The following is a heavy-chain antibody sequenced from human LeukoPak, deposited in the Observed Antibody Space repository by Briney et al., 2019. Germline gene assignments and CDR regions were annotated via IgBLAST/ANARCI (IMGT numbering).Heavy chain of an antibody. CDR1: GGSISSGDYY. D-gene: IGHD2-8*01. V-gene: IGHV4-30-4*01. CDR2: IYSSGST. CDR3: ARDKVYSNWFDP. Sequence: SQTLSLTCTVSGGSISSGDYYWSWIRQPPGKGLEWIGYIYSSGSTYYNPPLKSQVTISVDTSKNHFSLKLSSVTAADTAVYYCARDKVYSNWFDPWGQGTLVTVSS. J-gene: IGHJ5*02.